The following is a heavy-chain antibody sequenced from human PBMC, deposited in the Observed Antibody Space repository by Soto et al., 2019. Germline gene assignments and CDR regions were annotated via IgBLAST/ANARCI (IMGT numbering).Heavy chain of an antibody. CDR3: AYDWDIVVVVAAAYNWFVP. V-gene: IGHV3-33*06. CDR2: IWYEGTTK. D-gene: IGHD2-15*01. Sequence: GGSLRLSCVASGFTLSNYGMHWVRQAPGKGLEWIALIWYEGTTKYSTDSMKGRFSISRDHSKSTLYLQMNSLRAEDTAVYYCAYDWDIVVVVAAAYNWFVPWGQGTLVTVSS. CDR1: GFTLSNYG. J-gene: IGHJ5*02.